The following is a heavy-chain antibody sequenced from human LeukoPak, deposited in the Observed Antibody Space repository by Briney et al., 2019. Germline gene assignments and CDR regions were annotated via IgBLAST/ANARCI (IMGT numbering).Heavy chain of an antibody. V-gene: IGHV1-2*02. CDR3: ARGPTLGLDI. CDR2: INPNSGDT. J-gene: IGHJ3*02. Sequence: ASVKVSCRASGYTFTAYYIHWVRQAPGQGLEWMGWINPNSGDTNLPQRFLGRVTMTRDTSIITVYMELSSLTSDDTGMYYCARGPTLGLDIWGQGTMVTVSS. CDR1: GYTFTAYY.